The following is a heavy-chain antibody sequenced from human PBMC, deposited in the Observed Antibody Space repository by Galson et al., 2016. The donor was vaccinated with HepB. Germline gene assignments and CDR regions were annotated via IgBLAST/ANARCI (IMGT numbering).Heavy chain of an antibody. CDR2: IIPIFATA. J-gene: IGHJ3*02. CDR3: AAGPTYFDAFDI. V-gene: IGHV1-69*13. Sequence: SVKVSCKASGGTFSSSAISWVRQAPGQGLEWMGGIIPIFATANYAQKFQGRVTITADEYTSTAYMELSSLRSEDTAVYYCAAGPTYFDAFDIWGQGTMVTVSS. CDR1: GGTFSSSA. D-gene: IGHD3-10*01.